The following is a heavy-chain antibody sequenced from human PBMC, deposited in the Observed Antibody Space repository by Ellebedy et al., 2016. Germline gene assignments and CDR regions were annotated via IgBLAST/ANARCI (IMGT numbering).Heavy chain of an antibody. CDR1: GGSISSSSYY. V-gene: IGHV4-39*01. CDR3: ARGAMVRGVRDAFDI. CDR2: IYYSGST. J-gene: IGHJ3*02. Sequence: SETLSLXXTVSGGSISSSSYYWGWIRQPPGKGLEWIGSIYYSGSTYYNPSLKSRVTISVDTSKNQFSLKLSSVTAADTAVYYCARGAMVRGVRDAFDIWGQGTMVTVSS. D-gene: IGHD3-10*01.